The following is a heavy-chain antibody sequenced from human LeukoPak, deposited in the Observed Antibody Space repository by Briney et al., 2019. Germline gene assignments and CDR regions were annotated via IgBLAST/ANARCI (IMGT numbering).Heavy chain of an antibody. Sequence: GGSLRLSCAASGFTFSSYAMSWVRQAPGKGLEWVSAISGSGGSTYYADSVKGRFTISRDNSKNTLYLQMNSLRAEDTVVYYCAKGSRGITIFGVVISSHTYWGQGTLVTVSS. V-gene: IGHV3-23*01. CDR1: GFTFSSYA. CDR2: ISGSGGST. J-gene: IGHJ4*02. CDR3: AKGSRGITIFGVVISSHTY. D-gene: IGHD3-3*01.